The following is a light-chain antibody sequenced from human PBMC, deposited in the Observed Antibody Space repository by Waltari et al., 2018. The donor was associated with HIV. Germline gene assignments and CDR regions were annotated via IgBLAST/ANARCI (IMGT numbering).Light chain of an antibody. CDR1: SSDVGTYNY. CDR2: EVT. V-gene: IGLV2-8*01. J-gene: IGLJ2*01. Sequence: QSALTQPPSASGSAGQSVSISCTGTSSDVGTYNYVAWYRQHPGKAPKLIVYEVTKRPSGVPDRFSGSKSGNTASLTVSGLQAEDEADYYCSSYAGSNNVVFGGGTKLTVL. CDR3: SSYAGSNNVV.